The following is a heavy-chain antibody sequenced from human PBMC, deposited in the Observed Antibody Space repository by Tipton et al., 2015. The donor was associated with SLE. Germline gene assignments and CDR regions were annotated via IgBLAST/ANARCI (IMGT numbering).Heavy chain of an antibody. Sequence: TLSLTCTVSGGSISSYSYYWGWIRQPPGKGLEWIGSIYYSGITYYNPSLKSRVTISVDTSKNQFSLKLTSVTAADTAVYYCARDPYDSWSDYQATFDYWGQGTLITVSP. CDR3: ARDPYDSWSDYQATFDY. CDR1: GGSISSYSYY. V-gene: IGHV4-39*07. D-gene: IGHD3-3*01. CDR2: IYYSGIT. J-gene: IGHJ4*02.